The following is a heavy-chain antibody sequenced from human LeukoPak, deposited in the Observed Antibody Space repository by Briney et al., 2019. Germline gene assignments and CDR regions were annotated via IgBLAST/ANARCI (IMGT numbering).Heavy chain of an antibody. D-gene: IGHD6-13*01. CDR2: INTSGST. V-gene: IGHV4-61*02. J-gene: IGHJ4*02. CDR1: GGSISSGRYY. CDR3: VRDSTTTWYGQDY. Sequence: SETLSLTCTVSGGSISSGRYYWSWIRQSAGKGLQWIGRINTSGSTNYNPSLKSRVTISVDTSKNQFSLRLTSVTAADTALCYCVRDSTTTWYGQDYWGQGTLVIVSS.